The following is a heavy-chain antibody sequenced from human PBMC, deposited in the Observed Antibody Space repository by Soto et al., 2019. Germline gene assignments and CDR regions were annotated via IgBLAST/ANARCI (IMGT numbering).Heavy chain of an antibody. CDR1: GFTFSTYD. CDR3: AKGQQWLTY. CDR2: ISYDGSNK. D-gene: IGHD6-19*01. J-gene: IGHJ4*02. V-gene: IGHV3-30*18. Sequence: QVQLVESGGGVVQPGRSLRLSCAASGFTFSTYDMQWVRQAPGKGLEWVAVISYDGSNKYYADSVKGRFTISRDNSKNTLYLQMSSLRAEDTAVYYCAKGQQWLTYWGQGPLVTVSS.